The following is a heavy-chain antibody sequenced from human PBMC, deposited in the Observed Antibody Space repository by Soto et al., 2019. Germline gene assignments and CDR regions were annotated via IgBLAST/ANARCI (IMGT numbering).Heavy chain of an antibody. CDR3: ARWNGSSSED. V-gene: IGHV3-30-3*01. CDR2: ISYDGSNK. Sequence: QVQLVESGGGVVQPGRSLRLSCAASGFTFSSYAMHWVRQAPGKGLEWVAVISYDGSNKYYADSVKGRFTISRDNSKNTLYLQMNSLRAEDAAVYYWARWNGSSSEDWGQGTLVTVSS. CDR1: GFTFSSYA. D-gene: IGHD6-6*01. J-gene: IGHJ4*02.